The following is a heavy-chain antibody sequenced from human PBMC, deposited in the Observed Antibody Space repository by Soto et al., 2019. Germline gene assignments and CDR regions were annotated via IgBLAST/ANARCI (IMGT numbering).Heavy chain of an antibody. Sequence: SETLSLTCTVSSGSISSSSYYWGWIRQPPGKGLEWIGSIYYSGSTYYNPTLKSRVIMSVDTSKNQFSRKLSSVTAADTSVYFCARQGGTSSGFYYYYYYMDVWGKGTSVTVSS. J-gene: IGHJ6*03. CDR2: IYYSGST. CDR3: ARQGGTSSGFYYYYYYMDV. CDR1: SGSISSSSYY. V-gene: IGHV4-39*01. D-gene: IGHD6-6*01.